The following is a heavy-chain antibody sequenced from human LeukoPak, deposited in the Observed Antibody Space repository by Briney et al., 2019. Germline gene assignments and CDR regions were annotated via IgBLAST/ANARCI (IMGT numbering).Heavy chain of an antibody. D-gene: IGHD3-22*01. CDR3: ARESFPHYYDSSGYLL. CDR1: VHSISSGYY. CDR2: IYHSGST. J-gene: IGHJ4*02. V-gene: IGHV4-38-2*02. Sequence: SETLSLTCTVSVHSISSGYYWGWIRQPPGKGLEWIGSIYHSGSTYYNPSFKSRVTISVDTSKNQFSLKLSSVTAADTAVYYCARESFPHYYDSSGYLLWGQGTLVTVSS.